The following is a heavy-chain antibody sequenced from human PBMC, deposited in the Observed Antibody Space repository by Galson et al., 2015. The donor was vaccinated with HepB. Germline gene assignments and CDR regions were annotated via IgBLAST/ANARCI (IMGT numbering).Heavy chain of an antibody. CDR3: ARRGADIVVVPAATHYYYYMDV. J-gene: IGHJ6*03. D-gene: IGHD2-2*01. Sequence: SGAEVKKPGESLRISCKGSGYSFTSYWISWVRQMPGKGLEWMGRIDPSDSYTNYSPSFQGHVTISADKSISTAYLQWSSLKASDTAMYYCARRGADIVVVPAATHYYYYMDVWGKGTTVTVSS. CDR2: IDPSDSYT. CDR1: GYSFTSYW. V-gene: IGHV5-10-1*01.